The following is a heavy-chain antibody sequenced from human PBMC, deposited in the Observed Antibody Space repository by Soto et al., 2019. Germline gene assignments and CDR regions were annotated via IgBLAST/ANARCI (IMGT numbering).Heavy chain of an antibody. CDR1: GGSFSGYY. D-gene: IGHD3-3*01. CDR2: INHSGST. V-gene: IGHV4-34*01. Sequence: SETLSLTCAVYGGSFSGYYWSWIRQPPGKGLEWIGEINHSGSTNYNPSLKSRVTISVDTSKNQFSLKLSSVTAADTAVYYCARGAGYYDFWSGYSNWFDPWGQGTLVTSPQ. CDR3: ARGAGYYDFWSGYSNWFDP. J-gene: IGHJ5*02.